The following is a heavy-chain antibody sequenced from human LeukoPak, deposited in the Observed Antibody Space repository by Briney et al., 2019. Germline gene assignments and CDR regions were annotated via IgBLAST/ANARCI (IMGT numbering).Heavy chain of an antibody. J-gene: IGHJ4*02. V-gene: IGHV3-20*04. D-gene: IGHD5-12*01. CDR3: ARERGYSGQWEFDY. CDR1: GFTFYDYG. Sequence: GGSLRLSCAASGFTFYDYGMSWVRPAPGKGPEWVSGINWNGGSTGYADSVKGRFTISRDNVKSSLYLQMNSLRAEDTALYYCARERGYSGQWEFDYWGQGTLVTVSS. CDR2: INWNGGST.